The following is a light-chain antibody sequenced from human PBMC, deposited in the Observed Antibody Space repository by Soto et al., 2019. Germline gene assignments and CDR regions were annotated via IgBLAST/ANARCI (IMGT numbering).Light chain of an antibody. CDR3: SSNAGGNNLV. J-gene: IGLJ2*01. CDR1: SSDVGDYNY. Sequence: QSALTQPPSASGTPGQSVTIPCTGTSSDVGDYNYVSWYQQHPGKAPKLMIYEVSRRPSGVPDRFSGSKSGSTASLTVSGLQAEDEADYYCSSNAGGNNLVFGGGTKLTVL. CDR2: EVS. V-gene: IGLV2-8*01.